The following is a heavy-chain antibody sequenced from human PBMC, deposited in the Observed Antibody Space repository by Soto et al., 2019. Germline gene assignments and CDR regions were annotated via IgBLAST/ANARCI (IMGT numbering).Heavy chain of an antibody. J-gene: IGHJ4*02. D-gene: IGHD6-25*01. CDR3: ARHEAGWYFDS. V-gene: IGHV4-39*01. CDR1: PGSLSIGSNY. CDR2: ISYSGSI. Sequence: PSETLSLTCPVSPGSLSIGSNYGAWIVQLPGKWLEWTANISYSGSIFYKPSLKSRVTIPLDTSKNQFSLKLRSVTDANTAVYYGARHEAGWYFDSWGQGTLVTVSS.